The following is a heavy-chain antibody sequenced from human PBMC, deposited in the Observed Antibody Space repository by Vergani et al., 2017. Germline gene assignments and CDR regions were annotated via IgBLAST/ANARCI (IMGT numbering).Heavy chain of an antibody. J-gene: IGHJ4*02. Sequence: QVQLVESGGGVVQPGRSLRLSCAASGFTFSSYGMHWVRQAPGKGLEWVAVIWYDGSNKYYADSVKGLFTISRDNSKNTLYLQMNSLRAEDTAVYYCARGIVVEDYWGQGTLVTVSS. V-gene: IGHV3-33*01. CDR2: IWYDGSNK. CDR3: ARGIVVEDY. D-gene: IGHD1-26*01. CDR1: GFTFSSYG.